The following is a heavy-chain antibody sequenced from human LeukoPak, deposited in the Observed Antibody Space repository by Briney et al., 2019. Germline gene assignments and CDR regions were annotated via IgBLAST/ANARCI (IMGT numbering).Heavy chain of an antibody. CDR1: GYTFSNFG. Sequence: GASVKVSCKTSGYTFSNFGISWVRQAPGQGLEWMGWISGYNGNTNYEQKFQGRVTMTTDTSTSTAFMELRSLRSDDTAVYYCVRAPPPDSGWWYYFDYWGQGTLVTVSS. V-gene: IGHV1-18*01. CDR2: ISGYNGNT. J-gene: IGHJ4*02. CDR3: VRAPPPDSGWWYYFDY. D-gene: IGHD6-19*01.